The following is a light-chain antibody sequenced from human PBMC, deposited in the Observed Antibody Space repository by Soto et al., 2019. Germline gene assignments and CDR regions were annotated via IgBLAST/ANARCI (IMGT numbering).Light chain of an antibody. CDR3: HSYDSSAHWV. CDR1: GGSIATNY. Sequence: NFMLTQPHSVSESPGKTVTISCTRSGGSIATNYVQWYQQRPGSAPTPVIFQDNDRPSGVPDRFSGSIDSSSNSASLTISGLRTEDEADYYCHSYDSSAHWVFGGGTQVTVL. V-gene: IGLV6-57*04. CDR2: QDN. J-gene: IGLJ3*02.